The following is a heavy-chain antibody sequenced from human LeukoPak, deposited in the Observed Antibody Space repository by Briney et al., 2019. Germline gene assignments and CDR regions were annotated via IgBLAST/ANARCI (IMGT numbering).Heavy chain of an antibody. CDR2: IWYDGSNK. CDR3: ASGEEYFQH. CDR1: GFTFNSYG. V-gene: IGHV3-33*08. Sequence: GGSLRLSCVASGFTFNSYGMHWVRQAPGKGLEWVAVIWYDGSNKYYADSVKGRFTISRDNSKNTLYLQMNSLRAEDTAVYYCASGEEYFQHWGQGTLVTVSS. J-gene: IGHJ1*01. D-gene: IGHD2-21*01.